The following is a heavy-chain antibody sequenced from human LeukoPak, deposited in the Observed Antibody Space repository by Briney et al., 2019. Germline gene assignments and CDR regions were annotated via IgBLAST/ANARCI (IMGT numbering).Heavy chain of an antibody. CDR2: IYYSGST. D-gene: IGHD6-19*01. CDR1: GGSISSSSYY. J-gene: IGHJ4*02. V-gene: IGHV4-39*07. CDR3: ARAPQGGWYRADFDY. Sequence: PSETLSLTCTVSGGSISSSSYYWGWIRQPPGKGLEWIGSIYYSGSTHYNPSLKSRVTISVDTSKNQFSLKLSSVTAADTAVYYCARAPQGGWYRADFDYWGQGTLVTVSS.